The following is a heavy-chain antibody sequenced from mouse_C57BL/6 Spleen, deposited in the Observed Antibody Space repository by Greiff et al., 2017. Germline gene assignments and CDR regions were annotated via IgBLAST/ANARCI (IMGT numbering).Heavy chain of an antibody. D-gene: IGHD1-1*01. CDR3: ARSDGGSSYVRYFDV. Sequence: VQLQQSGAELARPGASVQMSCKASGYTFTSYTMHWVKQRPGQGLEWIGYINPSSGSTKYNQKFKDKATLPAANSSSTAYMQLSSLTSEDPAVYYCARSDGGSSYVRYFDVWGTGTTVTVSS. V-gene: IGHV1-4*01. J-gene: IGHJ1*03. CDR2: INPSSGST. CDR1: GYTFTSYT.